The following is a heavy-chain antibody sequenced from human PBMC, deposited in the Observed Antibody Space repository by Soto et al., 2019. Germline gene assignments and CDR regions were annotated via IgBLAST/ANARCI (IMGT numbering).Heavy chain of an antibody. CDR1: GFTFSSYG. CDR2: ISYDGSNK. J-gene: IGHJ6*02. V-gene: IGHV3-30*18. CDR3: AKEDSSSWHYHYRIDV. D-gene: IGHD6-13*01. Sequence: GGSLRLSCAASGFTFSSYGMNWVRQAPGKGLEWVAVISYDGSNKYYADSVKGRFTISRDSSKNMLYLQMNSLRAEDTAVYYCAKEDSSSWHYHYRIDVCGQGTTVTVSS.